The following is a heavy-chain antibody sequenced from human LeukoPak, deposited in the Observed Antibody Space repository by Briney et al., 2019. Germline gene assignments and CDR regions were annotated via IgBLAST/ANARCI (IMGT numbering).Heavy chain of an antibody. D-gene: IGHD3-22*01. V-gene: IGHV1-2*02. J-gene: IGHJ4*02. CDR3: ARAGDYYDSSGYLTLDY. CDR2: INPNSGGT. Sequence: GASVKVSCKASGYTFTGYYMHWVRQAPGQGLEWMGWINPNSGGTNYAQKFQGRVTMTRDTSINTAYMELSRLRSDDTAVYYCARAGDYYDSSGYLTLDYWGQGTLVTVSS. CDR1: GYTFTGYY.